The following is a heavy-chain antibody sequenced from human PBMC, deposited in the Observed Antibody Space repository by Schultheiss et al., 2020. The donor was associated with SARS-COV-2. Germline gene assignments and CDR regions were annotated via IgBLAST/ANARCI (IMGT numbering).Heavy chain of an antibody. J-gene: IGHJ4*02. Sequence: SGPTLVKPTQTLTLTCTFSGFSLSTSGMCVSWIRQPPGKALEWLALIYWNDDKRYSPSLKSRLTITKDISKNQVVLTMTNMDPVDTAIYYCAHRRSGDSYFDYWGQGTLVTVSS. CDR3: AHRRSGDSYFDY. CDR1: GFSLSTSGMC. V-gene: IGHV2-5*01. D-gene: IGHD2-21*02. CDR2: IYWNDDK.